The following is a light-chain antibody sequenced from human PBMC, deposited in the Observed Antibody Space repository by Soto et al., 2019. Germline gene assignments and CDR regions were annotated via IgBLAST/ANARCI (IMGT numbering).Light chain of an antibody. CDR2: GNS. CDR3: QSYDSSLSGSVV. Sequence: QAVVTQPPSVSGAPGQRVTISCTGSSSNIGAGYDVHWYQQLPGTAPKLPIYGNSNRPSGVPDRFSGSKSGTSASRASTGLQAEDEADYYCQSYDSSLSGSVVFGGGTKLTVL. V-gene: IGLV1-40*01. CDR1: SSNIGAGYD. J-gene: IGLJ2*01.